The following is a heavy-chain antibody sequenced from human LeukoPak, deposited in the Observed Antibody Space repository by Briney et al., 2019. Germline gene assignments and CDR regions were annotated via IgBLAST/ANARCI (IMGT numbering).Heavy chain of an antibody. CDR2: IGADGSET. V-gene: IGHV3-74*01. Sequence: AGGSPRLSCAASGFTFSNFWMHWVRQAPGTGLVWVSRIGADGSETSYADSVKGRFTISRDNGKNTLFLEMSSLRAEDTAVYYCARGSVSVTYGRSYYYYMDVWGKGTTVTVSS. CDR3: ARGSVSVTYGRSYYYYMDV. D-gene: IGHD1-26*01. J-gene: IGHJ6*03. CDR1: GFTFSNFW.